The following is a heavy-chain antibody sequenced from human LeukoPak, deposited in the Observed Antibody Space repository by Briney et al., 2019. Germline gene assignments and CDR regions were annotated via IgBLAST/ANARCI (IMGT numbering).Heavy chain of an antibody. CDR3: ARVLHKRNYDSTTYYGY. Sequence: GGSLRLSCAASGFTFSTHTINWVRQAPGKGLEWVSTITSSSSYIYYADSVKGRFTISRDNAKNSLYLQMNSLRAEDTAVYYCARVLHKRNYDSTTYYGYWGQGTMVTVSS. CDR2: ITSSSSYI. V-gene: IGHV3-21*01. J-gene: IGHJ3*01. D-gene: IGHD3-22*01. CDR1: GFTFSTHT.